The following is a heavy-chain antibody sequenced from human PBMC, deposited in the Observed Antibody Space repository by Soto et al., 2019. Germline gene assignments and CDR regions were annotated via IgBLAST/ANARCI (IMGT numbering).Heavy chain of an antibody. CDR1: GYSFSDYY. J-gene: IGHJ4*02. Sequence: ASVKVSCKASGYSFSDYYMHWVRQAPGQGLEWMGIINPSGDSRNYAQKLQGRVTMTTDTSTSTAYMELRSLRSDDTAVYYCARDQSDYYDSSGYFSFDYWGQGTLVTVSS. CDR3: ARDQSDYYDSSGYFSFDY. CDR2: INPSGDSR. D-gene: IGHD3-22*01. V-gene: IGHV1-46*01.